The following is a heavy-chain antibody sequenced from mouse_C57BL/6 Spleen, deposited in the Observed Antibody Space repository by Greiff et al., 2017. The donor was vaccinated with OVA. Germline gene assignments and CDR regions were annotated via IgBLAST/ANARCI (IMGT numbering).Heavy chain of an antibody. V-gene: IGHV1-64*01. D-gene: IGHD3-2*02. J-gene: IGHJ3*01. Sequence: QVQLQQPGAELVKPGASVKLSCKASGYTFTSYWMHWVKQRPGQGLEWIGMIHPNSGSTNYNEKFKSKATLTVDKSSSTAYMQLSSLTSEDSAVYYCARWGRGWGTAQASAYWGQGTLVTVSA. CDR2: IHPNSGST. CDR3: ARWGRGWGTAQASAY. CDR1: GYTFTSYW.